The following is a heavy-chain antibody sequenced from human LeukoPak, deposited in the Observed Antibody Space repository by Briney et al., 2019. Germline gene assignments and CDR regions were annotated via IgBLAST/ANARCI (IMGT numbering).Heavy chain of an antibody. CDR3: ASGMTTVTSPFDY. J-gene: IGHJ4*02. Sequence: SETLSLTCTVSGGSISSGGYYWSWIRQHPGKGLEWIGYTYYSGNTYYNPSLKSRVTISVDTSKNQFSLKLSSVTAADTAVYYCASGMTTVTSPFDYWGQGTLVTVSS. CDR2: TYYSGNT. CDR1: GGSISSGGYY. D-gene: IGHD4-17*01. V-gene: IGHV4-31*03.